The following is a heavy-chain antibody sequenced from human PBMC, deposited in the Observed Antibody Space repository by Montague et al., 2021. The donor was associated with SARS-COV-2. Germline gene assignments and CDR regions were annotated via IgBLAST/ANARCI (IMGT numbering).Heavy chain of an antibody. Sequence: SETLSLTCAVYGGSSTNYFWTWIRQTPAKGLEWIGEITHTGNRDXNPFLKSRVILSVDKSKSQFSLKLTSVTAADTGVYYCARGTGQQLVFSYVYYGMDIWGQGTTVSVSS. J-gene: IGHJ6*02. D-gene: IGHD5-24*01. CDR2: ITHTGNR. CDR3: ARGTGQQLVFSYVYYGMDI. CDR1: GGSSTNYF. V-gene: IGHV4-34*01.